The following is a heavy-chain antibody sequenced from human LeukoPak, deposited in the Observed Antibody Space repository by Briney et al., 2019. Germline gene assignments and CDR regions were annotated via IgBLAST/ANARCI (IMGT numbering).Heavy chain of an antibody. Sequence: SQTLSLTCSVSGASIRSGGNCWNWIRQYPGKGLEWFGYVFDIETTYYNPSPKSRSTRSADTSKIQFSLKLSSVTAADTAVYYCARALQGDPGDFWGQGTLVTVSS. CDR1: GASIRSGGNC. D-gene: IGHD3-16*01. CDR3: ARALQGDPGDF. CDR2: VFDIETT. J-gene: IGHJ4*02. V-gene: IGHV4-31*03.